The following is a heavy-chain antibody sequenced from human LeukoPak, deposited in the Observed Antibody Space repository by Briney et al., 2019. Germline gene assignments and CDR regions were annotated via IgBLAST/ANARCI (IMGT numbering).Heavy chain of an antibody. D-gene: IGHD3-22*01. CDR3: AVNEDYDSPDRMDV. V-gene: IGHV4-39*07. J-gene: IGHJ6*02. Sequence: SETLSLTCSVSGGSISSSDYYWGWIRQPPGKGLEWIANIYYSGNAYYNPSLKSRVTISVDTSKNQFSLKLSSVTAADTAVYYCAVNEDYDSPDRMDVWGQGTTVTVSS. CDR1: GGSISSSDYY. CDR2: IYYSGNA.